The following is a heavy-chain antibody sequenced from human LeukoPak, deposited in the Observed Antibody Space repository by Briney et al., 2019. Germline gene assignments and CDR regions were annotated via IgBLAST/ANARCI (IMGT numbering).Heavy chain of an antibody. V-gene: IGHV1-8*01. Sequence: ASVKVSRKASGYTFTSYDTNWVRQAPGQGREWMGWMNPNSGNTGYAQKLKGRVTMTTNTSVRRAYMELSSLRSEDTGVYYCAREYRGIAAAGKGSYYFYYYMAVWGKGTTVTVSS. CDR3: AREYRGIAAAGKGSYYFYYYMAV. CDR2: MNPNSGNT. J-gene: IGHJ6*03. D-gene: IGHD6-13*01. CDR1: GYTFTSYD.